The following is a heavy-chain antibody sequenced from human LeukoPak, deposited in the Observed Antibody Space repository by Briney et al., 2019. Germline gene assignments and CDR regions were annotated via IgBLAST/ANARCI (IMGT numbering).Heavy chain of an antibody. CDR3: ARGRGILLWFGELHDYFDY. Sequence: SETLSLTCAVYGGPFSGYYWSWIRQPPGKGLEWIGEINHSGSTNYNPSLKSRVTISVDTSKNQFSLKLSSVTAADTAVYYCARGRGILLWFGELHDYFDYWGQGTLVTVSS. CDR1: GGPFSGYY. J-gene: IGHJ4*02. D-gene: IGHD3-10*01. V-gene: IGHV4-34*01. CDR2: INHSGST.